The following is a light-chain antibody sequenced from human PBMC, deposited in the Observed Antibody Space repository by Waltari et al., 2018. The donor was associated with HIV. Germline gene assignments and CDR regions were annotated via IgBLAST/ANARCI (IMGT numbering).Light chain of an antibody. CDR1: QSLLYSSDNKNY. V-gene: IGKV4-1*01. J-gene: IGKJ4*01. CDR2: WAS. Sequence: DIVMTQSPDSMAVSLVETATIMCKSSQSLLYSSDNKNYFAWYQQKPGQPPNLLIYWASTRESGVPDRFSGSGSGTDFTLTINNLQAEDVAVYYCQQYFRAPLTFGGGTRVEIK. CDR3: QQYFRAPLT.